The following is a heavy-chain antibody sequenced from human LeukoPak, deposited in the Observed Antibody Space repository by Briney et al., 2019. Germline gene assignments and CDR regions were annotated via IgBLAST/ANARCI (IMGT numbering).Heavy chain of an antibody. Sequence: RASVKVSCKASGYTFTNYYMHWVRQAPGQGLEWLGLITPSGGSTWYAQKFQGRVTMTRDMSTSTAYMELSSLRSEDTAVYYCARAREMATISLFDYWGQGTLVTVSS. CDR2: ITPSGGST. D-gene: IGHD5-24*01. J-gene: IGHJ4*02. CDR3: ARAREMATISLFDY. V-gene: IGHV1-46*01. CDR1: GYTFTNYY.